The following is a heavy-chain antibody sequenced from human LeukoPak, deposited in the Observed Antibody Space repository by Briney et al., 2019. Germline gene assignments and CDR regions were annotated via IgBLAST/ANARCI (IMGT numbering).Heavy chain of an antibody. J-gene: IGHJ4*02. CDR1: GGSISSYY. CDR2: IYYSGST. CDR3: ARRKGVMLDY. V-gene: IGHV4-59*08. D-gene: IGHD3-16*01. Sequence: PSETLSLTCTVSGGSISSYYWSWIRQTPGKGLEWIGYIYYSGSTNYNPSLKSRVTISVDTSKNQFSLKLSSVTAADTAVYYCARRKGVMLDYWGQGTMVTVSS.